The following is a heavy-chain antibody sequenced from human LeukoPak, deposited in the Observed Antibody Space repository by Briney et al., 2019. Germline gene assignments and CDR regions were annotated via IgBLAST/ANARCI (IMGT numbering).Heavy chain of an antibody. CDR2: IYYSGST. J-gene: IGHJ2*01. D-gene: IGHD6-13*01. Sequence: KASETLSLTCSVSGGSISSYYWSWIRQPPGKGLEWIGYIYYSGSTNYNPSLKSRVTISVDTSKNQFSLKLSSVTAADTAVYYCARHTPGVRVAAAGSPYWYFDLWGRGTLVTVSS. CDR3: ARHTPGVRVAAAGSPYWYFDL. CDR1: GGSISSYY. V-gene: IGHV4-59*08.